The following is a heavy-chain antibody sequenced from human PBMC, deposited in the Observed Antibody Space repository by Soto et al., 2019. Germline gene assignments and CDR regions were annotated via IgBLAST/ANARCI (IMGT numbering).Heavy chain of an antibody. CDR1: GFTFANAW. CDR2: IKSQADGGTT. CDR3: TTSRTAAPRSFDP. J-gene: IGHJ5*02. V-gene: IGHV3-15*01. Sequence: EVQLVESGGDLVKPGGSLSLSCAGSGFTFANAWLCWVRQPPGRGLEWVGRIKSQADGGTTEYAAPVKGRFSISREDSENTAFLQMHSLKPDDTSVYYCTTSRTAAPRSFDPWGEGTLVTVYS. D-gene: IGHD3-10*01.